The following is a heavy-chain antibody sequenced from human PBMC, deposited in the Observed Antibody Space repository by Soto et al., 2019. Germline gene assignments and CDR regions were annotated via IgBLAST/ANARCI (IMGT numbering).Heavy chain of an antibody. CDR3: AKKNPHGDSNKAWLDP. J-gene: IGHJ5*02. V-gene: IGHV1-69*01. Sequence: QVQLLQSGAELREPGSSVRVSCTPSGGTCVSSAFAWVRHAPGGKIEWMGGIIPILGSTKYAEKFLGRLTMRADDSSRTAYLELSSLTFDDTAVYFCAKKNPHGDSNKAWLDPWGQGTLVTVST. CDR2: IIPILGST. CDR1: GGTCVSSA. D-gene: IGHD2-8*01.